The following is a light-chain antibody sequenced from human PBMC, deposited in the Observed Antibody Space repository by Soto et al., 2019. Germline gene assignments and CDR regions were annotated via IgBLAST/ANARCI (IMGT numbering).Light chain of an antibody. CDR3: QQYGSSPRT. CDR1: QSVSSSY. CDR2: GAS. V-gene: IGKV3-20*01. Sequence: ETVLTQTPGTLSLSPGERATLSCRASQSVSSSYLAWYQQKPGPAPRLLIYGASSRATGIPDRFSGSGSGTDFTLTICRLEPEDFAVYYCQQYGSSPRTFGQGTKVDIK. J-gene: IGKJ1*01.